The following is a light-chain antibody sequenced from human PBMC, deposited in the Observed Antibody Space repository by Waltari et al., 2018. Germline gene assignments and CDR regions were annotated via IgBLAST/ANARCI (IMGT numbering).Light chain of an antibody. CDR1: QSVGNN. Sequence: EKVLTQSPVILSVSPGERATLSCRASQSVGNNFAWYQQKPGQAPRLLIFAASTRATGIPARFSGSGSGTEFTLTISALQSEDLAVYYCHQYNHWPTFTFGQGTKLQIE. V-gene: IGKV3-15*01. J-gene: IGKJ2*01. CDR3: HQYNHWPTFT. CDR2: AAS.